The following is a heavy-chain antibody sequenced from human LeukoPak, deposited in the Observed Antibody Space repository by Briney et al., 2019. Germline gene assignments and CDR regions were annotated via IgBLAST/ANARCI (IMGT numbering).Heavy chain of an antibody. Sequence: VASVKVSCKASGYTFTSYYMHWVRQAPGQGLEWMGIINPSGGSTSYAQKFQGRVTMTRDTSTSTVYMELSSLRSEDTAVYYCARQYQCSSTSCYGYFQHWGQGTLVTVSS. D-gene: IGHD2-2*01. CDR3: ARQYQCSSTSCYGYFQH. J-gene: IGHJ1*01. V-gene: IGHV1-46*03. CDR1: GYTFTSYY. CDR2: INPSGGST.